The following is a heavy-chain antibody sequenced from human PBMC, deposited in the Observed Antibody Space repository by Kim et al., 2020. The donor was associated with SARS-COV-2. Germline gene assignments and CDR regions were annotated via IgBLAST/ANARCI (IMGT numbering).Heavy chain of an antibody. V-gene: IGHV4-59*01. CDR3: ASNGVMTSFDY. D-gene: IGHD3-16*01. Sequence: NSNPTLKSRVTISVDTSKNQFSLKLSSVTAADTAVYYCASNGVMTSFDYWGQGTLVTVSS. J-gene: IGHJ4*02.